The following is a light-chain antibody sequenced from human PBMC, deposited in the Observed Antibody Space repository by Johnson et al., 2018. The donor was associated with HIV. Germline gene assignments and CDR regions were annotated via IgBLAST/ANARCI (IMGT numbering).Light chain of an antibody. CDR2: EDN. Sequence: QSVLTQPPSVSAAPGQTVNISCSGNVSNIESYFVSWYQQLPGAAPTLLIYEDNKRPSGIPDRFSGSKSGAKATLGITGPQTGDEADYYCGVWDASLSPHYVFGTVTTITVL. V-gene: IGLV1-51*02. CDR3: GVWDASLSPHYV. CDR1: VSNIESYF. J-gene: IGLJ1*01.